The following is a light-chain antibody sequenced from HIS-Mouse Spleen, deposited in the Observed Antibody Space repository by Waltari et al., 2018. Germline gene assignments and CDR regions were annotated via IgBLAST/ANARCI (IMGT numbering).Light chain of an antibody. CDR1: ALLKHY. J-gene: IGLJ2*01. Sequence: SYELTQPPSVSVSPGQTARITCSGDALLKHYAYWYQQKPGQAPGLGIYKDSERPSGIPERFSGSSSGTTVTLTISGVQAEDEADYYCQSADSSGTYQDVVFGGGTKLTVL. CDR2: KDS. CDR3: QSADSSGTYQDVV. V-gene: IGLV3-25*03.